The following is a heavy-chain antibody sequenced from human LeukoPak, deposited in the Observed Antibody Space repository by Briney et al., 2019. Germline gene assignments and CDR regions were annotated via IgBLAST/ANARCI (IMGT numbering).Heavy chain of an antibody. J-gene: IGHJ4*02. CDR3: ARDIVVVPADY. V-gene: IGHV1-18*01. Sequence: ASVKVSCKASGYTFTSYDINWVRQATGQGLEWMGWISAYNGNTNYAQKLQGRVTMTTDTSTSTAYMELRSLRSDDTAVYYCARDIVVVPADYWGQGTLVTVSS. CDR2: ISAYNGNT. D-gene: IGHD2-2*01. CDR1: GYTFTSYD.